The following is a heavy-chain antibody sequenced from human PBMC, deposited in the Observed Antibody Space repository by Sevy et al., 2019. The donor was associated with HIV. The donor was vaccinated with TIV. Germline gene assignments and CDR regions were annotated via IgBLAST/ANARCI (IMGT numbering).Heavy chain of an antibody. Sequence: GGSLRLSCAASAFTFSTYAMHWVRQAPGKGLEWVAVISYDGSHKYYADSVKGRFTISRDDSKSSLYLQMNTLRVEDKAVYCCARDAGYSVNWYPRFDPWGQGTLVTVSS. CDR2: ISYDGSHK. CDR1: AFTFSTYA. CDR3: ARDAGYSVNWYPRFDP. V-gene: IGHV3-30*03. J-gene: IGHJ5*02. D-gene: IGHD6-13*01.